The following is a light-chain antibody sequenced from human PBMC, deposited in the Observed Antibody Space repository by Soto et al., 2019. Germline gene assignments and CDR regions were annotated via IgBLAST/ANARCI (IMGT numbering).Light chain of an antibody. V-gene: IGKV1-5*01. CDR2: DAS. Sequence: SQMTQTPSTLSASLGDRVNMTCWASQSISSWLAWYQQKPGKAPKLLIYDASSLESGVPSRFSGSGSGTEFTLTISSLQPDDFATYYCQQYNSYPWTFGQGTK. CDR3: QQYNSYPWT. CDR1: QSISSW. J-gene: IGKJ1*01.